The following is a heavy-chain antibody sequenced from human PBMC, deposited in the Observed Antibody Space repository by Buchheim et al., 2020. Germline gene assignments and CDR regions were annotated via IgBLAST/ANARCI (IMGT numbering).Heavy chain of an antibody. J-gene: IGHJ5*02. Sequence: QLQLQESGPGLVKPSETLSLTCSVSGGSIRSSIDYWGWLRQPPGKGLEWIATVYYSGNTYYNPSLKGRVIISVDTSKNHFSLKLNSVTAADTAVYYCARHGGDNYAYGWFDPWGQGTL. CDR1: GGSIRSSIDY. CDR2: VYYSGNT. CDR3: ARHGGDNYAYGWFDP. D-gene: IGHD5-18*01. V-gene: IGHV4-39*01.